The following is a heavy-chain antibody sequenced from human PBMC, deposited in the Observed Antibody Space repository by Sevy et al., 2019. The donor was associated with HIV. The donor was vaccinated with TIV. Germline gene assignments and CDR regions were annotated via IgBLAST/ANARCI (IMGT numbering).Heavy chain of an antibody. CDR1: GFTFSSYG. CDR3: AKAYRLLWFGELSY. J-gene: IGHJ4*02. D-gene: IGHD3-10*01. V-gene: IGHV3-30*02. Sequence: GESLKISCAASGFTFSSYGMHWVRQAPGKGLEWVAFIRYDGSNKYYADSVKGRFTISRDNSKNTLYLQMNSLRDEDTAVYYCAKAYRLLWFGELSYWGQGTLVTVSS. CDR2: IRYDGSNK.